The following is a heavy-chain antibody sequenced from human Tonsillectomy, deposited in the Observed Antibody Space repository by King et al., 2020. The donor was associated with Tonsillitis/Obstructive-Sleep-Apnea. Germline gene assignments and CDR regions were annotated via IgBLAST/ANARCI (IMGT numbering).Heavy chain of an antibody. J-gene: IGHJ5*02. D-gene: IGHD2-21*02. V-gene: IGHV6-1*01. Sequence: VQLQQSGPGLVKPSQTLSLTCAISGDSVSSNSAAWNWIRQSPSRGLEWLGRTYYRSKWYNDYAVSVKSRITINPDTSKNQFSLQLNSVTPEDTAVYYCARARDSSYCGGDCYPWFDPWGQGTLVTVSS. CDR2: TYYRSKWYN. CDR3: ARARDSSYCGGDCYPWFDP. CDR1: GDSVSSNSAA.